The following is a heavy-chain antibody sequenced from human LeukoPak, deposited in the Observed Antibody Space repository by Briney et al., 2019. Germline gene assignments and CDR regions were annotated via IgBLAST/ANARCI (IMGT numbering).Heavy chain of an antibody. J-gene: IGHJ4*02. D-gene: IGHD6-6*01. Sequence: GASVKVSCKASGGTFSSYAISWVRQAPGQGLEWMGGIIPIFGTANYAQKFQGRVTITADESTSTAYMELSSLRSEDTAVYYCARVGGHSSSSGSGGDCWGQGTLVTVSS. CDR2: IIPIFGTA. CDR3: ARVGGHSSSSGSGGDC. CDR1: GGTFSSYA. V-gene: IGHV1-69*13.